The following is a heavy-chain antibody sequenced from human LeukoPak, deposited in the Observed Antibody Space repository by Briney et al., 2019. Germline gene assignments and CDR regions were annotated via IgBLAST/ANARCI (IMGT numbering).Heavy chain of an antibody. CDR3: ARDRSSGYSVYHFDY. CDR2: IIPILGIA. J-gene: IGHJ4*02. CDR1: GGTFSSYA. V-gene: IGHV1-69*04. D-gene: IGHD3-22*01. Sequence: ASVKVSCKASGGTFSSYAISWVRQAPGQGLAWMGRIIPILGIANYAQKFQGRVTITADKSTSTAYMELSSLRSEDTAVYYCARDRSSGYSVYHFDYWGQGTLVTVSS.